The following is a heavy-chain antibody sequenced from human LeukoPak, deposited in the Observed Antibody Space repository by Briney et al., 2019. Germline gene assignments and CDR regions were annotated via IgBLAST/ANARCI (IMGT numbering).Heavy chain of an antibody. CDR1: RGTFSSYA. V-gene: IGHV1-69*13. D-gene: IGHD5-12*01. Sequence: ASVKVSCKASRGTFSSYAISWVRQAPGQGLEWMGGIIPIFGTANYAQKFQGRVTITADESTSTAYMELSSLRSDDTAVYYCARDPLRPYSFDVWGQGTMDTVSS. CDR3: ARDPLRPYSFDV. CDR2: IIPIFGTA. J-gene: IGHJ3*01.